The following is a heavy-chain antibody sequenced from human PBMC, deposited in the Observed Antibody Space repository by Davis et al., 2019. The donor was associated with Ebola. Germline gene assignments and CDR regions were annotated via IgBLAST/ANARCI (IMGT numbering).Heavy chain of an antibody. D-gene: IGHD6-13*01. CDR2: ISSSSNYI. CDR3: VKDLAAGKGAGWFDP. V-gene: IGHV3-21*04. CDR1: GFTFSSNS. J-gene: IGHJ5*02. Sequence: GESLKISCAASGFTFSSNSMNWVRQAPGKGLEWVSFISSSSNYIYYADSVKGRFTISRDNAKNSLYLQMNSLRAEDTALYYCVKDLAAGKGAGWFDPWGQGTLVTVSS.